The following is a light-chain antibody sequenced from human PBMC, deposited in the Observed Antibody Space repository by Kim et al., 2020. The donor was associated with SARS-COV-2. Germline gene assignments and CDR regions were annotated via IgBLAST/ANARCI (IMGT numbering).Light chain of an antibody. J-gene: IGKJ2*01. CDR3: QQYNTYSYT. CDR2: DAS. CDR1: QSISSW. V-gene: IGKV1-5*01. Sequence: DIQMTQSPSTLSASVGDRVTITCRASQSISSWLDWYQQKPGKAPTLLIYDASSLESGVPSRFSGSGSGTEFTLTISSLQPDDFATYCCQQYNTYSYTFGQGTKLEI.